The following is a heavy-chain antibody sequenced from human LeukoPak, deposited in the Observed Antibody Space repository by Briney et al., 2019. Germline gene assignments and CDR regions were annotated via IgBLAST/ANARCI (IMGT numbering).Heavy chain of an antibody. CDR3: ARLRNVVNVRWGFFDT. D-gene: IGHD4-23*01. J-gene: IGHJ4*02. CDR2: IGNNGVAI. CDR1: GFTLSGYF. Sequence: GGSLRLSCAASGFTLSGYFMNWLRQAPGKGLEWVSCIGNNGVAIYYADSVKGRFTISRDNAKNSLYLQMSSLRAEDTAVYFCARLRNVVNVRWGFFDTWGQGAMVTVSS. V-gene: IGHV3-48*04.